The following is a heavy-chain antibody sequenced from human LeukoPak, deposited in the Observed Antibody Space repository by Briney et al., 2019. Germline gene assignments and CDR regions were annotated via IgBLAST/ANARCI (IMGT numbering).Heavy chain of an antibody. J-gene: IGHJ5*02. Sequence: APVKVSCKASGYTFTGYYMHWVRQAPGQGLEWMGWINPNSGGTNYAQKFQGRVTMTRDTSISTAYMELSRLRSDDTAVYYCARAAMVQYNWFDPWGQGTLVTVSS. D-gene: IGHD5-18*01. V-gene: IGHV1-2*02. CDR2: INPNSGGT. CDR3: ARAAMVQYNWFDP. CDR1: GYTFTGYY.